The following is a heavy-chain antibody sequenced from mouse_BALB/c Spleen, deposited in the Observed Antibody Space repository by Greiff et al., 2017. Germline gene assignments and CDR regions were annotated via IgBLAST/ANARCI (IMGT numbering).Heavy chain of an antibody. CDR1: GFTFSSFG. J-gene: IGHJ4*01. Sequence: VMLVESGGGLVQPGGSRKLSCAASGFTFSSFGMHWVRQAPEKGLEWVAYISSGSSTIYYADTVKGRFTISRDNPKNTLFLQMTSLRSEDTAMYYCASYYGSYGDAMDYWGQGTSVTVSS. CDR2: ISSGSSTI. D-gene: IGHD2-1*01. CDR3: ASYYGSYGDAMDY. V-gene: IGHV5-17*02.